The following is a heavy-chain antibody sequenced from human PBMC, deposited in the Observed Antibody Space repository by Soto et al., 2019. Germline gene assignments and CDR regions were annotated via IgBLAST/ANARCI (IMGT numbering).Heavy chain of an antibody. CDR1: GFTFSSYG. D-gene: IGHD3-10*01. CDR3: AREAELPGDY. V-gene: IGHV3-33*01. J-gene: IGHJ4*02. Sequence: QVQLVESGGGVVQPGRSLRLSCAASGFTFSSYGMHWVRQAPGKGLEWVAVIWYDGSNKYYADSVKGRFTISRDNSKNTLYLQMNRLRAEDTAVYYCAREAELPGDYWGQGTLVTVSS. CDR2: IWYDGSNK.